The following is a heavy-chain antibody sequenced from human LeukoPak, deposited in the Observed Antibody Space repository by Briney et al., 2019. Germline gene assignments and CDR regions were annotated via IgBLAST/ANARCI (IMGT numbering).Heavy chain of an antibody. CDR1: GYTFTGYY. D-gene: IGHD3-3*01. CDR2: INPNSGGT. Sequence: GASVKVSCKASGYTFTGYYMHRVRQAPGQGLEWMGWINPNSGGTNYAQKFQGRVTMTRDTSISTAYMELSRLRSDDTAVYYCARDRQLSFGVVIPRWFDPWGQGTLVTVPS. V-gene: IGHV1-2*02. CDR3: ARDRQLSFGVVIPRWFDP. J-gene: IGHJ5*02.